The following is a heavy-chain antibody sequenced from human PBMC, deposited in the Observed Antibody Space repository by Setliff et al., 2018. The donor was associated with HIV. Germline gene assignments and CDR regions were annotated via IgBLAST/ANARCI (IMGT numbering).Heavy chain of an antibody. CDR3: ARDKGVAAITYYYYYMDV. Sequence: SETLSLTCTVSGGSISSYYWSWIRQPPGKGLEWIGEINHSGSTNYNPSLKSRVTISVDTSKNQFSLKLSSVTAADTAVYYCARDKGVAAITYYYYYMDVWGKGTTVTVSS. CDR2: INHSGST. CDR1: GGSISSYY. V-gene: IGHV4-34*01. J-gene: IGHJ6*03. D-gene: IGHD2-15*01.